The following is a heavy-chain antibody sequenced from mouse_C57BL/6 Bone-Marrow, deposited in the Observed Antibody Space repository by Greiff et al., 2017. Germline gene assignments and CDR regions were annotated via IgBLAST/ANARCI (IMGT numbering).Heavy chain of an antibody. D-gene: IGHD1-1*01. V-gene: IGHV5-9-1*02. CDR1: GFTFSSYA. J-gene: IGHJ2*01. CDR2: ISSGGDYI. Sequence: DVQLVESGEGLVKPGGSLKLSCAASGFTFSSYAMSWVRQTPEKRLEWVAYISSGGDYIYYADTVKGRFTISRDNARNTLYLQMSSLKSENTAMYYCTREIYYYGSSLRFDYWGKGTTLTVSS. CDR3: TREIYYYGSSLRFDY.